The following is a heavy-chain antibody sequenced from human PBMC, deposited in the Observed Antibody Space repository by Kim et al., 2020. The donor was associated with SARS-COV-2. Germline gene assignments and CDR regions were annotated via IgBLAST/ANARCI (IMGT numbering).Heavy chain of an antibody. J-gene: IGHJ5*02. Sequence: SETLSLTCAVYGGSFSGYYWSWIRQPPGKGLEWIGEINHSGSTNYNPSLKSRVTISVDTSKNQFSLKLSSVTAADTAVYYCARGGGYYGSGSYSVWFDPWGQGTLVTVSS. CDR1: GGSFSGYY. D-gene: IGHD3-10*01. CDR2: INHSGST. CDR3: ARGGGYYGSGSYSVWFDP. V-gene: IGHV4-34*01.